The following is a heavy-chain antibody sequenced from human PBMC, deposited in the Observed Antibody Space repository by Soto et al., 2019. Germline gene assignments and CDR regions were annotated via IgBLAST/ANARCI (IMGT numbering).Heavy chain of an antibody. CDR3: ARTGSSSRFWLGP. J-gene: IGHJ5*02. V-gene: IGHV1-3*01. Sequence: GASVKVSCKASGYTFTSYAIHWVRQAPGQRLEWMGWINAGNGNTKYSQKFQGRVTITRDTSASTAYMVLSSLRSEDTAVYYCARTGSSSRFWLGPWGQGTLVTVSS. CDR2: INAGNGNT. CDR1: GYTFTSYA. D-gene: IGHD6-13*01.